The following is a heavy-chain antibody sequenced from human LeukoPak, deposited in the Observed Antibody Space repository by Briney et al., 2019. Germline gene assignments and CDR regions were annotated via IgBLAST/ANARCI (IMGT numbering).Heavy chain of an antibody. CDR2: IIPIFGTA. D-gene: IGHD2-15*01. CDR3: ARDLGYCSGGSCYAHYYYYYMDV. V-gene: IGHV1-69*13. CDR1: GGTFSSYA. Sequence: ASVKVSCKAFGGTFSSYAISWVRQAPGQGLEWMGGIIPIFGTANYAQKFQGRVTITADESTSTAYMELSSLRSEDTAVYYCARDLGYCSGGSCYAHYYYYYMDVWGKGTTVTISS. J-gene: IGHJ6*03.